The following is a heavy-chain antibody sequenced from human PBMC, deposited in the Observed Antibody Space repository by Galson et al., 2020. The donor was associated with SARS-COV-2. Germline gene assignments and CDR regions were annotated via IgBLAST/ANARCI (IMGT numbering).Heavy chain of an antibody. CDR1: GFSFSNVW. D-gene: IGHD3-22*01. CDR2: TKSTTDGGTP. Sequence: GESLKISCAASGFSFSNVWMSWVRQAPGKGLEWVGRTKSTTDGGTPDYAAPVKGRFTISRDDSKNTLYLQMNSLKTEGTAVYYCTTEYYDGRGYYLYWGQGTLVTVSS. J-gene: IGHJ4*02. CDR3: TTEYYDGRGYYLY. V-gene: IGHV3-15*01.